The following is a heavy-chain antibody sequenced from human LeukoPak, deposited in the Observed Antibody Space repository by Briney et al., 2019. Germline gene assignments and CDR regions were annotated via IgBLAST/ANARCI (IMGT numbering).Heavy chain of an antibody. D-gene: IGHD6-13*01. CDR2: ISASGGST. J-gene: IGHJ4*02. CDR3: AKGRAGDLTAAFNY. V-gene: IGHV3-23*01. CDR1: GFTFSSSA. Sequence: GGSLRLSCAASGFTFSSSAMSWVRQVPGKGLEWVSGISASGGSTYYADSVKGRFTISRDNSENTLNLQMNSLRAEDTAIYYCAKGRAGDLTAAFNYWGQGTLVTVSS.